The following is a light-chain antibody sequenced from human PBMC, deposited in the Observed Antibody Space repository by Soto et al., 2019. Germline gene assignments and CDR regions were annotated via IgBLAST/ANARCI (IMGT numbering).Light chain of an antibody. CDR1: SSDVGAYNY. V-gene: IGLV2-14*01. J-gene: IGLJ2*01. CDR3: CSYTSSTTPL. Sequence: QSALTQPASVSGSPGQSVTISCTGTSSDVGAYNYVSWYQLHPGKAPKLLISEVSNRPSGVSNRFSGSKSGNTASLTISGLQAEDEADYYCCSYTSSTTPLFGGGTKLTVL. CDR2: EVS.